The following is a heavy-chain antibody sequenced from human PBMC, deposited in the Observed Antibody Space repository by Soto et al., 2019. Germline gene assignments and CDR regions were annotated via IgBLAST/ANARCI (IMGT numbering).Heavy chain of an antibody. Sequence: ASVKVSCKASGYTFTSYGISWVRQAPGQGLEWMGWISAYNGNTNYAQKLQGRVTMTTDTSTSTAYMELRSLRSDDTAVYYCARGRWDDSSGYDASDIWGQGTMVTVSS. CDR3: ARGRWDDSSGYDASDI. V-gene: IGHV1-18*04. J-gene: IGHJ3*02. CDR2: ISAYNGNT. D-gene: IGHD3-22*01. CDR1: GYTFTSYG.